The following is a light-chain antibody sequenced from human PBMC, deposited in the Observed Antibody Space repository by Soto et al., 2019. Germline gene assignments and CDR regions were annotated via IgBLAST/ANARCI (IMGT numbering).Light chain of an antibody. V-gene: IGKV3-11*01. CDR2: ETS. CDR3: QQRKHWPSNT. J-gene: IGKJ5*01. CDR1: PSVSNY. Sequence: EIVLTQAPATLSLSPGERSTLSCRASPSVSNYLAWYQQKPGLPPRLLIYETSNRVIGIPARFSGSGSGTDFTLTISSLEPEDFGVYYCQQRKHWPSNTFGQGTRLEIK.